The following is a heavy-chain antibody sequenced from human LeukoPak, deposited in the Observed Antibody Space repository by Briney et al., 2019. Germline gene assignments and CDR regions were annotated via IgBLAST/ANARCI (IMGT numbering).Heavy chain of an antibody. Sequence: ASVKVSCKASGGTFSSYAISWVRQAPGQGLEWMGWISAYNGNTNYAQKLQGRVTMTTDTSTSTAYMELRSLRSDDTAVYYCASRGPRGYTQDWGQGTLVTVSS. D-gene: IGHD3-22*01. CDR2: ISAYNGNT. J-gene: IGHJ4*02. V-gene: IGHV1-18*01. CDR1: GGTFSSYA. CDR3: ASRGPRGYTQD.